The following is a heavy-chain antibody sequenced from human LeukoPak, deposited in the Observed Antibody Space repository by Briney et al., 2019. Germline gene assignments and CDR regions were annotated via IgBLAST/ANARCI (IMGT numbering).Heavy chain of an antibody. J-gene: IGHJ6*02. Sequence: PRGSLRLSCAASGFTLSSNYIGWVRQAPGKGLEWVSVILNGVSTYYAASVKGRFTISRDNSKHTLYLQMNSLRAEDPAVYYCAREMPWFGELVYERYYYGMDVRGQGTTLT. CDR3: AREMPWFGELVYERYYYGMDV. D-gene: IGHD3-10*01. V-gene: IGHV3-66*02. CDR1: GFTLSSNY. CDR2: ILNGVST.